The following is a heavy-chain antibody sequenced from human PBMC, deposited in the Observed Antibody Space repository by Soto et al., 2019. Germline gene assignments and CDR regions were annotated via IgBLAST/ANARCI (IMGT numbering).Heavy chain of an antibody. V-gene: IGHV2-5*02. Sequence: QITLKESGPTLVKPTQTLTLTCTFSGFSLSSTRMAVGWIRQPPGKALQWLALIYWDDDKRYSPFLKSTLTTTKDPSKHPVVLTMSNMDPVDTARYYCANIAVAGLEYYFDYWGQGTLVTVSS. J-gene: IGHJ4*02. CDR1: GFSLSSTRMA. CDR2: IYWDDDK. CDR3: ANIAVAGLEYYFDY. D-gene: IGHD6-19*01.